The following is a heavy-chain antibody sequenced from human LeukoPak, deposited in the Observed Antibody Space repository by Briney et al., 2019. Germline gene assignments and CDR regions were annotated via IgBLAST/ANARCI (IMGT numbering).Heavy chain of an antibody. J-gene: IGHJ4*02. CDR1: GGSISSFY. D-gene: IGHD5-24*01. CDR2: IYYSRST. Sequence: SETLSLTCTVSGGSISSFYWSWIRQPPGKGLEWIGSIYYSRSTNYNPSLKSRLTISLDTSKNQFSLKLTSVTAADTAVYYCARGLPHRDGYNYSDYWGQGTRVTVSS. CDR3: ARGLPHRDGYNYSDY. V-gene: IGHV4-59*01.